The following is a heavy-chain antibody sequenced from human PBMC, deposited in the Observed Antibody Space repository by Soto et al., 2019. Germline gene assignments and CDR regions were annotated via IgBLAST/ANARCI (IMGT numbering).Heavy chain of an antibody. CDR2: ISAYNGNT. D-gene: IGHD2-21*02. V-gene: IGHV1-18*04. J-gene: IGHJ4*02. CDR3: ARASRGNSRAPSPDY. Sequence: QVQLVQSGAEVKKPGASVKVSCKASGYTFTSYGISWVRQAPGQGLEWMGWISAYNGNTNYAQKLEGRVTMTTDTSTSTAYMELRSLRSDDTAVYYCARASRGNSRAPSPDYWGQGTLVTVSS. CDR1: GYTFTSYG.